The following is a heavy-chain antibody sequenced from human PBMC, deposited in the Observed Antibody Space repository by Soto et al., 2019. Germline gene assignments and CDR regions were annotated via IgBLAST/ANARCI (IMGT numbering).Heavy chain of an antibody. CDR1: GGTFSSYA. J-gene: IGHJ4*02. CDR3: ARGIAAAGTPFDY. D-gene: IGHD6-13*01. Sequence: SVKVSCKASGGTFSSYAISWVRQAPGQGLEWMGGIIPIFGTANYAQKFQGRVTITADESTSTAYMELSSLRSEDTAVYYCARGIAAAGTPFDYWGQGALVTVSS. CDR2: IIPIFGTA. V-gene: IGHV1-69*13.